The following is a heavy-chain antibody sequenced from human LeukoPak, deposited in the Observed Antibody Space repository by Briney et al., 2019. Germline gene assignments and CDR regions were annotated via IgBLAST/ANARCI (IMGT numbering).Heavy chain of an antibody. Sequence: GGSLRLSCAASGFTVSSNYMSWVRQAPGKGLEWVSVIYSGGSTYYADSVKGRFTISRDNSKNTLYLQMNSLRAEDTAVYYCAKDRRITMIVVAPGPSDYWGQGTLVTVSS. CDR2: IYSGGST. V-gene: IGHV3-53*01. CDR3: AKDRRITMIVVAPGPSDY. CDR1: GFTVSSNY. D-gene: IGHD3-22*01. J-gene: IGHJ4*02.